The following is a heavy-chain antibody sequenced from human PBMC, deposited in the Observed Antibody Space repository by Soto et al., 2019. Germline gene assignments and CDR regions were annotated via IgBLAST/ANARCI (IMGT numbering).Heavy chain of an antibody. Sequence: GESLKISCTSSGYSFSTYWIGWVRQKPGEGLEWMGIIYPGDSDTRYSPSFQGQVTISVDKSISSAYLQWSSLKASDTAMYYCARSGSSSSFYYYYYGMDVWGQGTTVTVSS. CDR2: IYPGDSDT. V-gene: IGHV5-51*01. CDR1: GYSFSTYW. J-gene: IGHJ6*02. D-gene: IGHD6-6*01. CDR3: ARSGSSSSFYYYYYGMDV.